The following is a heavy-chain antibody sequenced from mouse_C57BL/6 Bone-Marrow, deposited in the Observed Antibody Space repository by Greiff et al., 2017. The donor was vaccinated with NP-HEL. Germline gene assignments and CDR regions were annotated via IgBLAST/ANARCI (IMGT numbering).Heavy chain of an antibody. Sequence: VQLQQSGAELVRPGTSVKVSCKASGYAFTNYLIEWVKQRPGQGLEWIGVINPGSGGTNYNEKFKGKATLTADKSSSTAYMQLSSLTSEDSAVYFCARRLDSSGRSWFAYWGQGTLVTVSA. J-gene: IGHJ3*01. CDR2: INPGSGGT. CDR3: ARRLDSSGRSWFAY. V-gene: IGHV1-54*01. D-gene: IGHD3-2*02. CDR1: GYAFTNYL.